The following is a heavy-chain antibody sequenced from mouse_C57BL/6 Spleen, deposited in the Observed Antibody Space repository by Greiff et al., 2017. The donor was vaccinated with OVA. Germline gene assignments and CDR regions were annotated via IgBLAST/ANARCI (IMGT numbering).Heavy chain of an antibody. CDR3: ARGYGSPFAY. Sequence: DVKLVESGGGLVKPGGSLKLSCAASGFTFSDYGMHWVRQAPEKGLEWVAYISSGSSTIYYADTVKGRFTISRDNAKNTLFLQMTSLRSEDTAMYYCARGYGSPFAYWGQGTLVTVSA. J-gene: IGHJ3*01. V-gene: IGHV5-17*01. CDR1: GFTFSDYG. D-gene: IGHD1-1*01. CDR2: ISSGSSTI.